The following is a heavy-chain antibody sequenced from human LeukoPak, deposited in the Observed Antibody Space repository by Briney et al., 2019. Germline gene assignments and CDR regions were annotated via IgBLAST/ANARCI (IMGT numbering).Heavy chain of an antibody. CDR3: ARDLGTNGYFPNFDC. CDR1: GDSISSYY. Sequence: PSETLSLTCTVSGDSISSYYWSWIRQHPGKGLEWIGNIYYSGSTYYNPSLKSRVTISVDTSKNQFSLKLSSVTAADTAVYYCARDLGTNGYFPNFDCWGQGTLVTVSS. D-gene: IGHD2-8*01. J-gene: IGHJ4*02. CDR2: IYYSGST. V-gene: IGHV4-59*06.